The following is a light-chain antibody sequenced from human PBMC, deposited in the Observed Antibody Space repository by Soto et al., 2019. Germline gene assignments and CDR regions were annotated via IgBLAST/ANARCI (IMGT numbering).Light chain of an antibody. CDR3: QQYNDWPRT. V-gene: IGKV3-15*01. Sequence: EIVMTQSPATLSGSPGERATLSCRASQSVNSHLAWYHQRPGQAPRLLIYGASTRATGIPGRFSGSGSGTEFTLTISSLQPEDFAVYYCQQYNDWPRTFGQGTKLEIK. CDR2: GAS. CDR1: QSVNSH. J-gene: IGKJ1*01.